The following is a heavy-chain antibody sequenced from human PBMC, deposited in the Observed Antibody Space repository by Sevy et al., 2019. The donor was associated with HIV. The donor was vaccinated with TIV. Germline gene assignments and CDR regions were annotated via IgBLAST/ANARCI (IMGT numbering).Heavy chain of an antibody. CDR2: LSFGCGEI. CDR3: AREGCTKPHNY. J-gene: IGHJ4*02. CDR1: GFTFSKYS. D-gene: IGHD2-8*01. Sequence: GGSLRLSCAASGFTFSKYSMSWVRQPPGKGLEWVSTLSFGCGEINYADSVKGRFTISRDNSKSSEYLQMNNLRREDTAVYYCAREGCTKPHNYWGQGTLVTVSS. V-gene: IGHV3-23*01.